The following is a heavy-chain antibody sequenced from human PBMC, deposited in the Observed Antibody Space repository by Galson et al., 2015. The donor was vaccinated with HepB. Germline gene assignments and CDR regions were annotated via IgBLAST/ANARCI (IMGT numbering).Heavy chain of an antibody. CDR1: GYTFTRYF. Sequence: SVKVSCKASGYTFTRYFLHWVRQAPGQGLEWMGIISPSDGTTSYAQKFQARFSMTRDTSSSTVYMELSSLTSEDTAVYYCAPGRIAVTSNMEFSHYWGQGTRVTVSS. D-gene: IGHD6-19*01. CDR2: ISPSDGTT. CDR3: APGRIAVTSNMEFSHY. J-gene: IGHJ4*02. V-gene: IGHV1-46*03.